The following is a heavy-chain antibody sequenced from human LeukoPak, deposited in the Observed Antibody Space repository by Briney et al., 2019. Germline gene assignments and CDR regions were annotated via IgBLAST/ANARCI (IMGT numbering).Heavy chain of an antibody. CDR2: INPNRGGT. D-gene: IGHD2-21*01. CDR1: GYSFTDYY. V-gene: IGHV1-2*02. CDR3: ARADRLHGGPYLIGP. Sequence: ASVKVSCKTSGYSFTDYYMHWVRQAPGQRLEWMGWINPNRGGTSSAQKFQGRVTMTRDTSITTVYMEVSWLTSDDTAIYYCARADRLHGGPYLIGPWGQGTLVTVSS. J-gene: IGHJ5*02.